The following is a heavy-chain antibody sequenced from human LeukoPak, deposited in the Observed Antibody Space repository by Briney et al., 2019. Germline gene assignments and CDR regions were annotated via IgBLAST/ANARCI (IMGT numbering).Heavy chain of an antibody. CDR1: GFTFSSYW. CDR3: ARDLAGPPQEAFDI. CDR2: IKKDGSER. Sequence: GGSLRLSCAASGFTFSSYWMNWVRQAPGKGLEWVANIKKDGSERYYVDSVKGRFTISRDNTKKSLYLQMNTLRAEDTAVYYCARDLAGPPQEAFDIWGQGTMLTVSS. V-gene: IGHV3-7*01. J-gene: IGHJ3*02.